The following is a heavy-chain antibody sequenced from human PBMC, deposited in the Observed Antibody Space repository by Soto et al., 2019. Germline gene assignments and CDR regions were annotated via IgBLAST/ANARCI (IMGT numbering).Heavy chain of an antibody. J-gene: IGHJ6*02. CDR2: IYYSGST. Sequence: QLQLQESGPGLVKPSETLSLTCTVSGGSISSSSYYWGWIRQPPGKGLEWIGSIYYSGSTYYNPSLKSRVTLSVDTSKKQFPLKLSSVTAADTAVYYCARRTVTTPLYYYYGMDVWGQGTTVTVSS. CDR1: GGSISSSSYY. D-gene: IGHD4-17*01. V-gene: IGHV4-39*01. CDR3: ARRTVTTPLYYYYGMDV.